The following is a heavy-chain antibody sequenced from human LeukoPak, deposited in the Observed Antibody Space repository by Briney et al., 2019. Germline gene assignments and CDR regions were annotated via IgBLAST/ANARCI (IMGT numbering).Heavy chain of an antibody. Sequence: SETLSLTCTVSGGSISSSSYYWGWIRQPPGKGLEWIGSIYYSGSTYYNPSLKSRVTISVDTSKNQFSLKLSSVTAADTAVYYCARIPYDTSGYYSYYFDYWGQGTLVTVSS. V-gene: IGHV4-39*07. CDR1: GGSISSSSYY. J-gene: IGHJ4*02. D-gene: IGHD3-22*01. CDR3: ARIPYDTSGYYSYYFDY. CDR2: IYYSGST.